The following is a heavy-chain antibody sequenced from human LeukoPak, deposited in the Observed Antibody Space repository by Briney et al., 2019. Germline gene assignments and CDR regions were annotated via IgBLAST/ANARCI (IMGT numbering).Heavy chain of an antibody. D-gene: IGHD3-22*01. Sequence: PGGSLRLSCAASGFTFSSYGMHWVRQAPGKGLEWVAVIWYDGSNKYYADSVKGRFTISRDNSKNTLYLQMNRLRAEDTAVYYCAKESIYYDSSGYYHGGLDYWGQGTLVTVSS. V-gene: IGHV3-33*06. CDR3: AKESIYYDSSGYYHGGLDY. J-gene: IGHJ4*02. CDR1: GFTFSSYG. CDR2: IWYDGSNK.